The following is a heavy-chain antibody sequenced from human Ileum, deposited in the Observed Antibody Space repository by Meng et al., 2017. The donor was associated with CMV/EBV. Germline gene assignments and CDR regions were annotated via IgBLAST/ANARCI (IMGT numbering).Heavy chain of an antibody. CDR2: ISPDGSNT. Sequence: GESLKISCAASGFTFRSYWMHWVRQAPGKGLVWVSCISPDGSNTDYADSVKGRFTISRDNAENTLSLQMNSLGVEDTAVYYCMRNGSGTYGEFGYWGQGAPVTVSS. J-gene: IGHJ4*02. CDR1: GFTFRSYW. V-gene: IGHV3-74*01. CDR3: MRNGSGTYGEFGY. D-gene: IGHD2-15*01.